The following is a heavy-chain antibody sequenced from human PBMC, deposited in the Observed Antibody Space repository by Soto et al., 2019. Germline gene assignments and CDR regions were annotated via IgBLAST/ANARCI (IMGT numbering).Heavy chain of an antibody. V-gene: IGHV3-21*01. CDR2: ISSSSSYI. CDR1: GFTFSSYS. J-gene: IGHJ4*02. CDR3: ARGSRYYDSSGYYSQSDY. D-gene: IGHD3-22*01. Sequence: VQLVESGGGLVKPGGSLRLSCAASGFTFSSYSMNWVRQAPGKGLEWVSSISSSSSYIYYADSVKGRFTISRDNAKNSLYLQMNSLRAEDTAVYYCARGSRYYDSSGYYSQSDYWGQGTLVTVSS.